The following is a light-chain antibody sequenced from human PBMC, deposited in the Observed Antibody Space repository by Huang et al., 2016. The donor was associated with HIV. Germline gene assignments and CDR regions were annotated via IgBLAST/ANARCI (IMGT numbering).Light chain of an antibody. V-gene: IGKV1D-8*02. Sequence: GDRVTINCRVSQDINTYLAWYQQKPGKAPELLIYSASVLQNGVPSRFNGSGSGTQFTLTINCLQTEDFATYYCQQYRAFPLTFGAGTKVEI. J-gene: IGKJ4*01. CDR1: QDINTY. CDR3: QQYRAFPLT. CDR2: SAS.